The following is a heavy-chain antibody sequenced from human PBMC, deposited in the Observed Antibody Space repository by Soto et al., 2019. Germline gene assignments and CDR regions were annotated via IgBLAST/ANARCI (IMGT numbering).Heavy chain of an antibody. CDR1: GFTFSSYS. D-gene: IGHD3-9*01. V-gene: IGHV3-48*01. Sequence: GGSLRLSCAASGFTFSSYSMNWVRQAPGKGLEWVSYISSSSSTIYYADSVKGRFTISRDNAKNSLYLQMNSLRAEDTAVYYCARAVGGNDILYLPYYYYYMDVWGKGTTVTVSS. J-gene: IGHJ6*03. CDR3: ARAVGGNDILYLPYYYYYMDV. CDR2: ISSSSSTI.